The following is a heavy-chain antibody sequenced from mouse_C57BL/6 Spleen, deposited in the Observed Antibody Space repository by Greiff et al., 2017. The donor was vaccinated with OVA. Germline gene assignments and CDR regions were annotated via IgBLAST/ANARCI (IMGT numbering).Heavy chain of an antibody. D-gene: IGHD2-3*01. CDR2: ISDGGSYT. J-gene: IGHJ1*03. Sequence: EVKLQESGGGLVKPGGSLKLSCAASGFTFSSYAMSWVRQTPEKRLEWVATISDGGSYTYYPDNVKGRFTISRDNAKNNLYLQMSHLKSEDTAMYYCARAPYDGYKYFDVWGTGTTVTVSS. CDR1: GFTFSSYA. V-gene: IGHV5-4*03. CDR3: ARAPYDGYKYFDV.